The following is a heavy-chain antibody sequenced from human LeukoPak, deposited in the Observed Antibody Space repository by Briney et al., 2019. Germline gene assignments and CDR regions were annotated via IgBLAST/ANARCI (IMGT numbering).Heavy chain of an antibody. CDR2: ISNNGGYT. CDR1: GFTFSSSA. V-gene: IGHV3-23*01. CDR3: AKDVGKWESLHFFDY. D-gene: IGHD1-26*01. J-gene: IGHJ4*02. Sequence: PGGSLRLSCAASGFTFSSSAMSWVRQAPGKGLEWVSAISNNGGYTYYADSVQGRFTISRDNSKSTLYLQMNSLRGDDTAVYYCAKDVGKWESLHFFDYWGQGTLVTVSS.